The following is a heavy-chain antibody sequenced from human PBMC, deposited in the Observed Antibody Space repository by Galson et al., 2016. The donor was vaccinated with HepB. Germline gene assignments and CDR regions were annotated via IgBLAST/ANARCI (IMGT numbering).Heavy chain of an antibody. CDR3: ARAAIIPGARMVFDP. CDR1: GASISDSNW. Sequence: ETLSLTCAVSGASISDSNWWTWVRQVPGKGLEWIGEIYHTGTSNNNPFLSSRFTLSVDTSRNQFSLNLTSVTAADTAVYYCARAAIIPGARMVFDPWGQGTLVTVSS. D-gene: IGHD2-2*01. CDR2: IYHTGTS. J-gene: IGHJ5*02. V-gene: IGHV4-4*02.